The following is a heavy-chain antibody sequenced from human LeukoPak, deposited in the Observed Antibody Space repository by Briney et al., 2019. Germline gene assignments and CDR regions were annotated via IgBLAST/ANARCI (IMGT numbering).Heavy chain of an antibody. D-gene: IGHD2-2*01. Sequence: SATLSLTCAVSGGSISSSNWWSWVRQPPGKGLEWIGEVYHSGSTNYNPSLKSRVTISVDKSKNQFSLKLSSVTAADTAVYYCARGGYCSSTSCYGDYWGQGTLVTVSS. CDR1: GGSISSSNW. V-gene: IGHV4-4*02. J-gene: IGHJ4*02. CDR2: VYHSGST. CDR3: ARGGYCSSTSCYGDY.